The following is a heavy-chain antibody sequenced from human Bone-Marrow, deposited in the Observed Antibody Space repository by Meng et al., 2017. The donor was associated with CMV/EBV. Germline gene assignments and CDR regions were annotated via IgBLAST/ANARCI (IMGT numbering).Heavy chain of an antibody. CDR2: ISYDGSNK. CDR3: AREYIVGATRRDYYYYGMDV. Sequence: GESLKISCAASGVTFSSYAMHWVRQAPGKGLEWVAVISYDGSNKYYADSVKGRFTISRDNSKNTLYLQMNSLRAEDTAVYYCAREYIVGATRRDYYYYGMDVWGQGTTVTGSS. J-gene: IGHJ6*02. CDR1: GVTFSSYA. V-gene: IGHV3-30*04. D-gene: IGHD1-26*01.